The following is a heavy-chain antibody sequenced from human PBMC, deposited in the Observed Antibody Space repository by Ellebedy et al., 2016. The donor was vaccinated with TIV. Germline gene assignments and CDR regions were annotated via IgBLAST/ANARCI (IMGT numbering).Heavy chain of an antibody. CDR1: GFTFSNSN. CDR3: ARDGAYNYDTYWYFDL. CDR2: ISTGSRNI. Sequence: GESLKISCEASGFTFSNSNLNWVRQAPGKGLEWVSCISTGSRNIYYADSVKGRFTISRDNAKNSLYLHMNSLRDEDTAVYYCARDGAYNYDTYWYFDLWGRGTLVTVSS. D-gene: IGHD5-18*01. J-gene: IGHJ2*01. V-gene: IGHV3-48*02.